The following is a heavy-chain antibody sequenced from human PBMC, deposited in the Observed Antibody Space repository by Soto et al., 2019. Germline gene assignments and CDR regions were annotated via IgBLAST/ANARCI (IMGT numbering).Heavy chain of an antibody. D-gene: IGHD4-17*01. V-gene: IGHV4-31*11. J-gene: IGHJ6*03. Sequence: SETLSLTCAVYGGSFSGYYWSWIRQHPGKGLEWIGYIYYSGSTYYNPSLKSRVTISVDTSKNQFSLKLSSVTAADTAVYYCARVPKSYGDYYYYYMDVWGKGTTVTVSS. CDR2: IYYSGST. CDR1: GGSFSGYY. CDR3: ARVPKSYGDYYYYYMDV.